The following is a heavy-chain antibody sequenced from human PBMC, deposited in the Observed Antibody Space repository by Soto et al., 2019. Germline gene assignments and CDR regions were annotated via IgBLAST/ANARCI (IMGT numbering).Heavy chain of an antibody. J-gene: IGHJ4*01. D-gene: IGHD4-17*01. CDR1: GVSIASDDHY. CDR2: MSYSGTT. V-gene: IGHV4-31*03. Sequence: PSETLSLTCTVSGVSIASDDHYWSWIRQHPGKGLEWIGYMSYSGTTYYNPPLRSRVTISVDTSKSQFSLKLSSVTSADTAVYFCARAPPGGDYGRIFDVWGHGTLVTVSS. CDR3: ARAPPGGDYGRIFDV.